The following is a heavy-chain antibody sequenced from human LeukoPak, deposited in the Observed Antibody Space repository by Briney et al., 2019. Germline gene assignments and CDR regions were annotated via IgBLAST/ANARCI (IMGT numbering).Heavy chain of an antibody. CDR3: ARDRDYSEGAWFDP. D-gene: IGHD4-11*01. CDR2: INTNTGNP. Sequence: GASVKVPCKASGYTFTSYAMNWVRQAPGQGLEWMGWINTNTGNPTYAQGFTGRFVFSLDTSVSTAYLQISSLKSEDTAVYYCARDRDYSEGAWFDPWGQGTLVTVSS. J-gene: IGHJ5*02. CDR1: GYTFTSYA. V-gene: IGHV7-4-1*02.